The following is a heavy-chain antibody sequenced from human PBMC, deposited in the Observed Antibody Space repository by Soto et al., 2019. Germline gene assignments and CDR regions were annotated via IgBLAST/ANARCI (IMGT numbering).Heavy chain of an antibody. CDR2: ISGSGGST. V-gene: IGHV3-23*01. CDR1: GFTFSSYA. D-gene: IGHD2-15*01. Sequence: LSLTCAASGFTFSSYAMSWVRQAPGKGLEWVSAISGSGGSTYYADSVKGRFTISRDNSKNTLYLQMNSLRAEDTAVYYCAKVRCSGGSCYLGYYYMDVWGKGTTVTVSS. CDR3: AKVRCSGGSCYLGYYYMDV. J-gene: IGHJ6*03.